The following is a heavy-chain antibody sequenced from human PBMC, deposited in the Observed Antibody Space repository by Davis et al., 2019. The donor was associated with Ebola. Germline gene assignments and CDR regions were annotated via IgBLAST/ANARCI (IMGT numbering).Heavy chain of an antibody. V-gene: IGHV4-34*01. D-gene: IGHD6-13*01. CDR1: GGSFSGYY. J-gene: IGHJ6*02. CDR2: INHSGST. Sequence: PSETLSLTCAVYGGSFSGYYWSWIRQPPGKGLEWIGEINHSGSTNYNPSLKSRVTISVDTSKNQFSLKLSSVTAADTAVYYCARGPRIAALLGYYYYYGMDVWGQGTTVTVSS. CDR3: ARGPRIAALLGYYYYYGMDV.